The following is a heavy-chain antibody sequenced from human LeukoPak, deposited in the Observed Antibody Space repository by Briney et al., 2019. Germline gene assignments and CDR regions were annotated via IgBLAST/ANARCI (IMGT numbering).Heavy chain of an antibody. V-gene: IGHV4-59*01. CDR1: GGSISSYY. Sequence: SETLSLTCTVSGGSISSYYWGWIRQPPGKGLEWIGYIFHSGSTNSNPSLKSRVTVSVDTSKNQFSLKLSSVTAADTAVYYCARSAFGDYSFNYWGQGTLVTVSS. CDR3: ARSAFGDYSFNY. J-gene: IGHJ4*02. CDR2: IFHSGST. D-gene: IGHD3-16*01.